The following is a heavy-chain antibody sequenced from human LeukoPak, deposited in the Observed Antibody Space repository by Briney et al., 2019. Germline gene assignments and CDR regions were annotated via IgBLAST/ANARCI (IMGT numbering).Heavy chain of an antibody. CDR1: GGSISSGDFC. Sequence: PSQTLSLTCTVSGGSISSGDFCWSWIRQPPGKGLEWIGYIYYSGSTYYNPSLKSRVTISVDTSKNQFSLKLSSVTAADTAMYYCARDLLYSSPGFDYWGQGTLVTVSS. V-gene: IGHV4-30-4*08. CDR3: ARDLLYSSPGFDY. CDR2: IYYSGST. J-gene: IGHJ4*02. D-gene: IGHD6-13*01.